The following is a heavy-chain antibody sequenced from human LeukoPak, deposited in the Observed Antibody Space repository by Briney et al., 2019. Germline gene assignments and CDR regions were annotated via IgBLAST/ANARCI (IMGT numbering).Heavy chain of an antibody. CDR1: GYTFTSYY. CDR2: INPSGGST. V-gene: IGHV1-46*01. J-gene: IGHJ4*02. CDR3: AADIGS. Sequence: ASVKVSCKASGYTFTSYYMHWVRQAAGQGLEGMGIINPSGGSTSYAQKFQGRVTITRDMSTSTAYMELSSLRSEDTAVYYCAADIGSWGQGTLVTVSS.